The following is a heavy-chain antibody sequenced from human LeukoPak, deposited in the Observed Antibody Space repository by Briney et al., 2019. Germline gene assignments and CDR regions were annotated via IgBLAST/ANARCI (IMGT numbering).Heavy chain of an antibody. CDR1: GGSISSYY. J-gene: IGHJ4*02. Sequence: PSETLSLTCTVSGGSISSYYWSWIRQPPGKGLEWIGYIYYSGSTNYNPSLKSRVTISVDTSKNQFSLKLSSVTAADTAVYYCARGVAAAGMSYWGQGTLVTVSP. V-gene: IGHV4-59*01. CDR3: ARGVAAAGMSY. D-gene: IGHD6-13*01. CDR2: IYYSGST.